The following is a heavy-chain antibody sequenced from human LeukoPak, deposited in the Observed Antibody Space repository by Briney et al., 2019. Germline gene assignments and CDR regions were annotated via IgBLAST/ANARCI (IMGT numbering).Heavy chain of an antibody. J-gene: IGHJ3*02. V-gene: IGHV3-48*03. Sequence: GGSLRLSCAASGFTFSSYEMNWVRQAPGKGLEWVSYISSSGSTIYYADSVKGRFTISRDNAKNSLYLQMNSLRAEDTAVYYCARVFYDSSFGAFNIWGQGTMVTVSS. CDR3: ARVFYDSSFGAFNI. CDR2: ISSSGSTI. CDR1: GFTFSSYE. D-gene: IGHD3-22*01.